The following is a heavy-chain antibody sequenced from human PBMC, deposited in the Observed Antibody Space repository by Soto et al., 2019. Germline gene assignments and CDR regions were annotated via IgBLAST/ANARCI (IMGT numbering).Heavy chain of an antibody. V-gene: IGHV3-30*04. CDR2: ISYDGSNK. Sequence: GGSLRLSCAASGFTFSSYAMHWVRQAPGKGLEWVAVISYDGSNKYYADSVKGRFTISRDNSKNTLYLQMNSLRAEDTAVYYCARDPPDYGSGGYSFDYWGQGTLVTVSS. CDR3: ARDPPDYGSGGYSFDY. J-gene: IGHJ4*02. D-gene: IGHD3-10*01. CDR1: GFTFSSYA.